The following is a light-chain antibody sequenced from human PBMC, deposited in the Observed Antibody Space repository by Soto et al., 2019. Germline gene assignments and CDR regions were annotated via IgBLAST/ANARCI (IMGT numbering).Light chain of an antibody. V-gene: IGKV1-9*01. J-gene: IGKJ4*01. Sequence: DIQLTQSPAFLSSSGGNSVTMTCRASQGISSYLAWYQQNPGKAPKLLIYDASTLQSEVPSRFSGSGSGTEFTLTISSLQPEDFATYYCQQLSSYPLTFGGGTKVEI. CDR1: QGISSY. CDR3: QQLSSYPLT. CDR2: DAS.